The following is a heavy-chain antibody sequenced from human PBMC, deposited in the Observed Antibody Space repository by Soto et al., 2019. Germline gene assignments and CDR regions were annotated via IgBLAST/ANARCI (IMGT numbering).Heavy chain of an antibody. V-gene: IGHV4-31*03. Sequence: QVHLQESGPGLIKASQTLSLTCSVSVSSMRIGGFSWNWIRQHPGKGLEWIGSIYDSGTTYYNPSLTSRIYTWNAKSKNPFTCGLTSVSAAATAVLYCERAAVGVDYGAAPDAVSTSHYFCAMDVWSPVTTGTVSS. D-gene: IGHD4-17*01. CDR1: VSSMRIGGFS. CDR2: IYDSGTT. J-gene: IGHJ6*02. CDR3: ERAAVGVDYGAAPDAVSTSHYFCAMDV.